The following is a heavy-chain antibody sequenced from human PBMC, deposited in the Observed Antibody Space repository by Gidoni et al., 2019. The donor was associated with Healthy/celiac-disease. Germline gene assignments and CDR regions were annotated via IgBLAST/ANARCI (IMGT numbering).Heavy chain of an antibody. CDR2: INHSGST. CDR1: GRSFSGYY. V-gene: IGHV4-34*01. J-gene: IGHJ5*02. CDR3: ARGGYGFWSGYYFAGNWFDP. Sequence: QVQLQQWGAGLLKPSETLSLTCAAHGRSFSGYYWSWIRQPPGKGLEWIGEINHSGSTNYTPSLKSRVTISVDTSKNQFSLKLSSVTAADTAVYYCARGGYGFWSGYYFAGNWFDPWGQGTLVTVSS. D-gene: IGHD3-3*01.